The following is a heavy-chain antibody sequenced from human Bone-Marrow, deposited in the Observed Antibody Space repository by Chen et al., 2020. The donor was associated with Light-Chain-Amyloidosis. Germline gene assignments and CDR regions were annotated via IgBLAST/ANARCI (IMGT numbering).Heavy chain of an antibody. CDR1: FCSLRRYY. D-gene: IGHD3-22*01. Sequence: PSAPLSLPFPFSFCSLRRYYWSWIRQPAGKGLEWIGRIYTSGSTNYNPSLKSRVTMSVDTSKNQFSLKLSAGTAADTAVYYCARSYDSSGYLAYYFDYWGQGTLVTVSS. J-gene: IGHJ4*02. CDR3: ARSYDSSGYLAYYFDY. CDR2: IYTSGST. V-gene: IGHV4-4*07.